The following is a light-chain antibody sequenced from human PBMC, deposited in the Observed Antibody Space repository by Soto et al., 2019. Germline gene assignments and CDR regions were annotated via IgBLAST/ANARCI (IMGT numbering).Light chain of an antibody. CDR2: DAS. Sequence: EILFPQSPASRSLSPGERATLSCRASQSVSSYLAWYQQKPGQAPRLLIYDASNRATGIPARFSGSGSGTDFTLPISSLEPEDFAVYYCQQRSNWPTFGPGTKVDIK. CDR1: QSVSSY. CDR3: QQRSNWPT. J-gene: IGKJ3*01. V-gene: IGKV3-11*01.